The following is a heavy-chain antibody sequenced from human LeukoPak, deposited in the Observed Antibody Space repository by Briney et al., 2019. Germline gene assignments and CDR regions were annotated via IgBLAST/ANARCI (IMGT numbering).Heavy chain of an antibody. Sequence: GASVKVSCKASGYTFTSYDINWVRQATGQGLEWMGWMNPNSGNTGYAQKFQGRVTMTRNTSISTAYMELSSLRSDDTAVYYCARVYSSSWYVGYMDVWGKGTTVTVSS. CDR2: MNPNSGNT. D-gene: IGHD6-13*01. J-gene: IGHJ6*03. V-gene: IGHV1-8*01. CDR1: GYTFTSYD. CDR3: ARVYSSSWYVGYMDV.